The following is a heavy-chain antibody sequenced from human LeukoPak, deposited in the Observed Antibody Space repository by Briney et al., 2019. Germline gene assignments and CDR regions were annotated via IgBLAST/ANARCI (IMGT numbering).Heavy chain of an antibody. J-gene: IGHJ6*03. D-gene: IGHD3-10*01. CDR1: GITLSNYG. Sequence: GGSLRLSCAVSGITLSNYGMSWVRQAPGKGLEWVAGISDSGGRTNYADSVKGRFTISRDNPKNTLYLQMNSLRAEDTAVYYCARGSSYYYMDVWGKGTTVTVSS. CDR2: ISDSGGRT. V-gene: IGHV3-23*01. CDR3: ARGSSYYYMDV.